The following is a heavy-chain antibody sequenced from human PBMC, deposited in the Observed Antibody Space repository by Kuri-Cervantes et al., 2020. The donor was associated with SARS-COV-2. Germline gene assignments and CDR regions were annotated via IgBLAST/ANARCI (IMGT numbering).Heavy chain of an antibody. D-gene: IGHD3-3*01. CDR2: IDWDDDK. Sequence: SGPTLVKPTQTLTLTCTFSGFSLSTSGMRVSWIRQPPGKALEWLARIDWDDDKFYSTSLKTRLTISKDTSKNQVVLTMTNMDPVDTATYYCAHQRTMKYYDFWSGYQKGNDWFDPWGQGTLVTVSS. V-gene: IGHV2-70*04. J-gene: IGHJ5*02. CDR1: GFSLSTSGMR. CDR3: AHQRTMKYYDFWSGYQKGNDWFDP.